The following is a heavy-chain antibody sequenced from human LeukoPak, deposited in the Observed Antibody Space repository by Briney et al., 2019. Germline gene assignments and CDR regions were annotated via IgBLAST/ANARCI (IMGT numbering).Heavy chain of an antibody. D-gene: IGHD3-10*01. CDR3: AKDQGSGITYFDY. CDR1: GFTFSSYA. CDR2: ISGSGGST. V-gene: IGHV3-23*01. J-gene: IGHJ4*02. Sequence: GGSLRLSCEPSGFTFSSYAMSWVRQAPGKGLEWVSAISGSGGSTYYADSVKGRFTISRDNSKNTLYLQMNSLRAEDTAVYYCAKDQGSGITYFDYWGQGTLVTVSS.